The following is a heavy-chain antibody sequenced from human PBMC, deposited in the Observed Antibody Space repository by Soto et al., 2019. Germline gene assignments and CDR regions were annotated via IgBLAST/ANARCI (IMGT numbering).Heavy chain of an antibody. V-gene: IGHV3-15*01. CDR1: GITLSNAW. Sequence: EVQLAESGGGLVEPGGSLRLSCAGSGITLSNAWMNWVRQAAGKGLEWVGRIRSKGDGGATEYAAPVKGRFTFSRDDSENTLFLQMSALKPEDTGVYFCTSTRPGTNVFDIWGQGTMVIVSS. CDR3: TSTRPGTNVFDI. J-gene: IGHJ3*02. CDR2: IRSKGDGGAT. D-gene: IGHD1-1*01.